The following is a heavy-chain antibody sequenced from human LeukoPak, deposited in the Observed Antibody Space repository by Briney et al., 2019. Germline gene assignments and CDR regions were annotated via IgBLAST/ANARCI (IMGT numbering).Heavy chain of an antibody. D-gene: IGHD6-19*01. Sequence: PSETLSLTCTVSGGSISSYYWSWIRQPPGKGLEWIGYIYYSGSTNYNPSLKSRVTISVDTSKSQFSLKLSSVTAADTAVYYCARDRGIAVFDYWGQGTLVTVSS. CDR3: ARDRGIAVFDY. J-gene: IGHJ4*02. CDR1: GGSISSYY. V-gene: IGHV4-59*01. CDR2: IYYSGST.